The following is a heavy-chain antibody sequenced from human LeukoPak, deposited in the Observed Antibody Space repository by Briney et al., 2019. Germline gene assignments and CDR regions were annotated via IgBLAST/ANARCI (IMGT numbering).Heavy chain of an antibody. CDR3: ARERGGITMVRGATEFDY. CDR1: GYTFTSYA. Sequence: ASVKVSCKASGYTFTSYAMHWVRQAPGQRLEWMGWINAGNGNTKYSQKFQGRVTITRDTSASTAYMELSSLRSEDTAVYYCARERGGITMVRGATEFDYWGQGTLVTVSS. J-gene: IGHJ4*02. V-gene: IGHV1-3*01. D-gene: IGHD3-10*01. CDR2: INAGNGNT.